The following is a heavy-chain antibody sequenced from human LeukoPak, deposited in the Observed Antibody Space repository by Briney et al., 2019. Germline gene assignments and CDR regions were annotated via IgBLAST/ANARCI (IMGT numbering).Heavy chain of an antibody. CDR3: AKGQSVTSPSY. CDR1: GFTFSDYG. V-gene: IGHV3-23*01. CDR2: ISGNGGGT. D-gene: IGHD1-14*01. Sequence: GGSLRLSCAASGFTFSDYGMSWVRQAPGKGLEWVSAISGNGGGTYYTDSVKGRFTISRDNSKNTLYLQMNSLRAEDTAIYYCAKGQSVTSPSYWGQGTLVTVSS. J-gene: IGHJ4*02.